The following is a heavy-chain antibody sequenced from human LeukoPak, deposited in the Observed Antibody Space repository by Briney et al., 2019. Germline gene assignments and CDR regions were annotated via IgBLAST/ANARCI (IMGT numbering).Heavy chain of an antibody. V-gene: IGHV4-30-2*01. D-gene: IGHD3-3*01. CDR2: IYHSGST. J-gene: IGHJ3*02. CDR1: GGSISSGGYY. Sequence: PSETLSLTCTVSGGSISSGGYYWSWIRQPPGKGLEWIGYIYHSGSTYYNPSLKSRVTISVDRSKNQFSLKLSSVTAADTAVYYCARDSSNYDFWSGNAFDIWGQGTMVTVSS. CDR3: ARDSSNYDFWSGNAFDI.